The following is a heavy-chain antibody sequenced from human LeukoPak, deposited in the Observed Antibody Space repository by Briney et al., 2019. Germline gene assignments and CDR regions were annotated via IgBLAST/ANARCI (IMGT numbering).Heavy chain of an antibody. CDR3: AKGGIVVVPAAIGPYNWFDP. CDR2: ISGSGGST. V-gene: IGHV3-23*01. J-gene: IGHJ5*02. Sequence: PGGSLRLSCAASGFTLSSYAMSWVRQAPGKGLEWVSAISGSGGSTYYADSVKGRFTISRDNSKNTLYLQMNSLRAEDTAVYYCAKGGIVVVPAAIGPYNWFDPWGQGTLVTVSS. CDR1: GFTLSSYA. D-gene: IGHD2-2*01.